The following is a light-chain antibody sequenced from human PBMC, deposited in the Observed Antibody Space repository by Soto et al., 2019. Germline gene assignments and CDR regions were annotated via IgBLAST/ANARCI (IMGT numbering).Light chain of an antibody. Sequence: DIQMTHSPSTLSASVGDRVTITCRASQSINSWLAWYQQKPGKAPKILIYKASSLETGVPSRFIGSGSATEFTLTISSLQADDFATDYCQQYNTYPYTFGQGTKLEIK. CDR3: QQYNTYPYT. CDR2: KAS. V-gene: IGKV1-5*03. J-gene: IGKJ2*01. CDR1: QSINSW.